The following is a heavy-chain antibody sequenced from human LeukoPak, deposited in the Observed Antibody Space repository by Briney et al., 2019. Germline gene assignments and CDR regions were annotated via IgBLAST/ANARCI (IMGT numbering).Heavy chain of an antibody. CDR1: GFSFRSDG. V-gene: IGHV3-30*18. J-gene: IGHJ4*02. CDR2: ISNDGNRK. D-gene: IGHD6-13*01. Sequence: GGFLRLSCAASGFSFRSDGMHWVRQAPGKGLEWVAFISNDGNRKYYADSVKGRFTISRDKSENTLYVQMNSLRAEDTGIYYCAKDRSTTWSLDYWGQGTLVTVSS. CDR3: AKDRSTTWSLDY.